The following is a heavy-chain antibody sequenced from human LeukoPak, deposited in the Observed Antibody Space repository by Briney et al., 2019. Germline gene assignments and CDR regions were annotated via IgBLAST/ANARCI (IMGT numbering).Heavy chain of an antibody. J-gene: IGHJ6*02. CDR1: GGTFSSYA. CDR2: IIPILGIA. Sequence: SVKVSCKASGGTFSSYAISWVRQAPGQGLEWMGRIIPILGIANHAQKFQGRVTITADKSTSTAYMELSSLRSEDTAVYYCARRGLSASYYYYYGMDVWGQGTTVTVSS. CDR3: ARRGLSASYYYYYGMDV. V-gene: IGHV1-69*04. D-gene: IGHD3-16*01.